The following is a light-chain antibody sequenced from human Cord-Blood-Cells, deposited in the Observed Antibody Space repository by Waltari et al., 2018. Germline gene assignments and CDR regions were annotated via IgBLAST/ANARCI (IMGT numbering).Light chain of an antibody. CDR3: QQSYSTPYS. Sequence: DIQMTQYPSYLSASVGERVTITCRASQSISSYLNWYQQKPGKAPKLLIYAASSLQSGVPSRFSGSGSGTDFTLTISSLQPEDFATYYCQQSYSTPYSFGQGTKLEIK. CDR1: QSISSY. CDR2: AAS. J-gene: IGKJ2*03. V-gene: IGKV1-39*01.